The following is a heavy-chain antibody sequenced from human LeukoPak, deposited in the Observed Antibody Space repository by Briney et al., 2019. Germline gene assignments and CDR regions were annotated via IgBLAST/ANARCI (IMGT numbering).Heavy chain of an antibody. V-gene: IGHV3-9*01. J-gene: IGHJ4*02. Sequence: GGSLRLSCAASGFTFDDYAIHWVRHAPGKGLEWVSGISWNSGSIGYADSVKGRFTISRDNAKNSVYLQMNSLRVEDTAVYYCARDGDIVVVPADLDYWGQGTLVTVSS. D-gene: IGHD2-2*01. CDR3: ARDGDIVVVPADLDY. CDR1: GFTFDDYA. CDR2: ISWNSGSI.